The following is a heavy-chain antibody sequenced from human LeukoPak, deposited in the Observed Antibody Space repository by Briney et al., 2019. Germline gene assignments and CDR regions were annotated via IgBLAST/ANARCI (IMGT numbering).Heavy chain of an antibody. CDR1: GGSISSGGYY. CDR3: ARERMATHSIDY. D-gene: IGHD5-24*01. V-gene: IGHV4-31*03. CDR2: IYYSGST. J-gene: IGHJ4*02. Sequence: PSQTLSLTCTVSGGSISSGGYYWSWIRQHPGKGLEWIGYIYYSGSTYYNPSLKSRVTLSVDTSKNQFSLKLSSVTAADTAVYYCARERMATHSIDYWGQGTLVTVSS.